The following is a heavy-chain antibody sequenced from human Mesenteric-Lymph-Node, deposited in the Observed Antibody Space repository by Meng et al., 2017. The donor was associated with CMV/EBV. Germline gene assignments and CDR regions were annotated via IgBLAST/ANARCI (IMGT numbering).Heavy chain of an antibody. CDR2: IRRNNHDT. V-gene: IGHV1-18*01. Sequence: ASVKVSCKASGYTFINYHITWVRLAPRHGLEWMGWIRRNNHDTTYPQKFKGRVTMSIDTSRSTAYMELRSLTSDDAAVYYCARDRGWNWNEPTFDYWGQGTLVTVSS. D-gene: IGHD1-1*01. J-gene: IGHJ4*02. CDR1: GYTFINYH. CDR3: ARDRGWNWNEPTFDY.